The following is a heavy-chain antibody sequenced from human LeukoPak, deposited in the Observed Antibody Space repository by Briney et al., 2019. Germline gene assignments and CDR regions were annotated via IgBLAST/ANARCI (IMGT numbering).Heavy chain of an antibody. CDR2: IIGRGGST. Sequence: GGSLRPSCAASGFTFSSNAVSWVRQAPGKGLEWVSAIIGRGGSTYYADSVKGRFTISRDNSKNTLYLQMNSLRAEDTAVYYCAKVGYCSSTSCYWRGTYYFDYWGQGTLVTVSS. V-gene: IGHV3-23*01. D-gene: IGHD2-2*01. CDR1: GFTFSSNA. J-gene: IGHJ4*02. CDR3: AKVGYCSSTSCYWRGTYYFDY.